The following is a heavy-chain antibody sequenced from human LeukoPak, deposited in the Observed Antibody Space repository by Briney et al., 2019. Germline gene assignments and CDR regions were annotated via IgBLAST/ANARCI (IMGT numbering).Heavy chain of an antibody. J-gene: IGHJ2*01. CDR1: GFTFSSYA. D-gene: IGHD6-19*01. V-gene: IGHV3-23*01. CDR3: AKDRNSGGYTRRYSDL. Sequence: PGGSLRLSCAASGFTFSSYAMSWVRQAPGKGLEWASAISGSGGSTYYADSVKGRFTISRDNSKNTLYLQMKSLRAEDTAVYYCAKDRNSGGYTRRYSDLWGRGTLVTVSS. CDR2: ISGSGGST.